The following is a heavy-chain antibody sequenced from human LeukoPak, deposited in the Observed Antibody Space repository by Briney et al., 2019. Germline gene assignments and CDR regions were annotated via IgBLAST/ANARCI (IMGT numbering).Heavy chain of an antibody. D-gene: IGHD4-17*01. Sequence: GGSLRLSCAASGFTVSSNYMSWVRQAPGKGLEWVSVIYSGGSTYYADSVKGRFTISRDNSKNTLYLQMNSLRAEDTAVYYCARERRTTVTTDAFDIWGQGTMVTVSS. CDR2: IYSGGST. J-gene: IGHJ3*02. V-gene: IGHV3-53*01. CDR3: ARERRTTVTTDAFDI. CDR1: GFTVSSNY.